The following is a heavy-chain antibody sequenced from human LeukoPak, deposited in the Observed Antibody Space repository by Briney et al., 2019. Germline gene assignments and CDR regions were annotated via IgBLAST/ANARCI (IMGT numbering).Heavy chain of an antibody. CDR3: ARVPYDFWSGYYY. CDR2: ISSSSSYI. CDR1: GFTFSSYS. Sequence: PGGSLKLSCSASGFTFSSYSMNWVRQAPGKGLEWVSSISSSSSYIYYADSVKGRFTISRDNAKNSLYLQMNSLRAEDTAVYYCARVPYDFWSGYYYWGQGTLVTVSS. D-gene: IGHD3-3*01. J-gene: IGHJ4*02. V-gene: IGHV3-21*01.